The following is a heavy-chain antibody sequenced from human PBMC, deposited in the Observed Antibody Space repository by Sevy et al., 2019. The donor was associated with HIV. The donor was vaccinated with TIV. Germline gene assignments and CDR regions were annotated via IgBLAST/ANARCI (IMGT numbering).Heavy chain of an antibody. V-gene: IGHV1-24*01. D-gene: IGHD3-22*01. CDR3: ASTRDYYDSSGYYFDY. CDR1: GYTLTELS. J-gene: IGHJ4*02. Sequence: ASVKVSCKVSGYTLTELSIHWVRQAPGKGLEWLVTFDPEDGKTIYAQNFQGRVTMTEDTSTDPTNMELSSLRSEETAVYYCASTRDYYDSSGYYFDYWGQGTLVTVSS. CDR2: FDPEDGKT.